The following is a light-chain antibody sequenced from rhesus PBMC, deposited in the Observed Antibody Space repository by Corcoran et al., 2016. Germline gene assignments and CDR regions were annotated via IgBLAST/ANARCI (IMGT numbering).Light chain of an antibody. CDR2: EVS. CDR1: RSDIGGYNR. CDR3: GSYASSSTYV. J-gene: IGLJ1*01. V-gene: IGLV2-13*03. Sequence: QAAPTQSPSVSGSPGQSVTISCTGARSDIGGYNRVSWYPQHPGKAPKLMIYEVSKRPSGVSDRFSGSKSGNTASLTISGLQAEDEAEYYCGSYASSSTYVFGSGTRLTVL.